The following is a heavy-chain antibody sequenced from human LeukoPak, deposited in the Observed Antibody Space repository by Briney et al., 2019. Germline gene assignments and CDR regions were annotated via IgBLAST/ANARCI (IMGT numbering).Heavy chain of an antibody. CDR3: AKGQELDDGVFDS. V-gene: IGHV3-23*01. D-gene: IGHD1-1*01. CDR2: IRSNGDTT. J-gene: IGHJ4*02. CDR1: GFTFSSLA. Sequence: GGSLRLSCTASGFTFSSLAMTWVRQAPGKGLEWVSTIRSNGDTTYNADSVKGRFTISRDNSKNTLYLELNSLRVEDTATFYCAKGQELDDGVFDSWGQGTMVTVSS.